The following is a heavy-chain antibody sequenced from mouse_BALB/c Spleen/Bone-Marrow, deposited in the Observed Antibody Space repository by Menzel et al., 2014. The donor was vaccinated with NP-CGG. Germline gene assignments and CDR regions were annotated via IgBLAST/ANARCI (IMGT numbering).Heavy chain of an antibody. D-gene: IGHD2-14*01. J-gene: IGHJ3*01. CDR3: TIYYRSFAY. V-gene: IGHV1S127*01. CDR1: GYTFTSYW. Sequence: QVQLKESGAELVEPGASVKMSCKASGYTFTSYWMHWVKQRPGQGLEWIGVIDPSDSYTSYNQKFKGKATLTVDTSSSTAYMQLSSLTSEDSAVYYCTIYYRSFAYWGQGTLVTVSA. CDR2: IDPSDSYT.